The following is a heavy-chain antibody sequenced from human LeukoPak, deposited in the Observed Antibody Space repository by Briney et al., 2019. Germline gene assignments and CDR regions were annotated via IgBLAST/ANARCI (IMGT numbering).Heavy chain of an antibody. V-gene: IGHV1-2*02. D-gene: IGHD3-3*01. Sequence: ASVKVSRKASGYTFTGYYMHWVRQAPGQGLEWMGWINPNSGGTNYAQKFQGRVTMTRDTSISTAYMELSRLRSDDTAVYYCARAYYDFWSGYYPVFPLGDYWGQGTLVTVSS. CDR1: GYTFTGYY. J-gene: IGHJ4*02. CDR2: INPNSGGT. CDR3: ARAYYDFWSGYYPVFPLGDY.